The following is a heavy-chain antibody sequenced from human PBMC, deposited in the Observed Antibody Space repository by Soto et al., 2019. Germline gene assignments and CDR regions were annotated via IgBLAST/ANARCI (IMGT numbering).Heavy chain of an antibody. J-gene: IGHJ4*02. D-gene: IGHD3-22*01. Sequence: GGSLRLSCAASGFTFSSYAMSWVRQAPGKGLEWVSAISGSGGSTYYADSVKGRFTISRDNSKNTLYLQMNSLRAEDTAVYYCAKDTATTYYYDSSGYYDRHYFDYWGQGTLVTVSS. V-gene: IGHV3-23*01. CDR2: ISGSGGST. CDR1: GFTFSSYA. CDR3: AKDTATTYYYDSSGYYDRHYFDY.